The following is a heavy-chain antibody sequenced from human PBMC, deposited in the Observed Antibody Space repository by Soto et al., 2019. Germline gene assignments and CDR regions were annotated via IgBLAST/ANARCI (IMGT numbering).Heavy chain of an antibody. D-gene: IGHD2-15*01. V-gene: IGHV4-30-4*01. Sequence: QVQLQESGPGLVKPSQTLSLTCTVSGGSISSGDYYWSWIRQPPGKGLEWIGDIYYSGSTYDNPSHMSRVTISGDTSRNPFSLKLSSVTAADTAVYSCARSRGARYFDYWGQGTLVTVSS. CDR2: IYYSGST. J-gene: IGHJ4*02. CDR1: GGSISSGDYY. CDR3: ARSRGARYFDY.